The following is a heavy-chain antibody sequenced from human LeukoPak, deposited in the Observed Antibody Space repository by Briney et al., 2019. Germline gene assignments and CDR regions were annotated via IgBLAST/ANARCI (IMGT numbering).Heavy chain of an antibody. Sequence: PGGSLRLSCAASGFTYSRYWMSWVRHAPGEGLEWVANVKPDGRERYYVDSVKGGFTISRDNAKNSVYLQMNSLRVEDTAVYYCAREASSTYPPDNGGYYVLDYWGQGTLVTVSS. CDR2: VKPDGRER. CDR3: AREASSTYPPDNGGYYVLDY. J-gene: IGHJ4*02. V-gene: IGHV3-7*01. CDR1: GFTYSRYW. D-gene: IGHD3-22*01.